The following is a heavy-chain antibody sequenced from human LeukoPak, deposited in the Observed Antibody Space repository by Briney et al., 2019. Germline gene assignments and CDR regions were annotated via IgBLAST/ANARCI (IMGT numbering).Heavy chain of an antibody. CDR3: ASANIYGDYESPEFYYYYGMDV. CDR1: GGTFSSYA. J-gene: IGHJ6*02. D-gene: IGHD4-17*01. V-gene: IGHV1-69*13. Sequence: SVKVSYKASGGTFSSYAISWVRQAPGQGLEWMGGIIPIFGTANYAQKFQGRVTITADESTSTAYMELSSLRSEDTAVYYCASANIYGDYESPEFYYYYGMDVWGQGTTVTVSS. CDR2: IIPIFGTA.